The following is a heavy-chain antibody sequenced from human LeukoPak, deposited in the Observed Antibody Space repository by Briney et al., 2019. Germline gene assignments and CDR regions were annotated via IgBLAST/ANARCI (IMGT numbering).Heavy chain of an antibody. CDR3: AKQKVGGTVIRYFDY. CDR2: IGSRGDST. J-gene: IGHJ4*02. D-gene: IGHD1-26*01. V-gene: IGHV3-23*01. Sequence: GGSLRLSCAASGFTFSSYARNWVRQAPGKGLECVSAIGSRGDSTYYAGSVKGRFTISRDSSKNTLYLQIDSLRVEDTAVYYCAKQKVGGTVIRYFDYWGQGTLATVSS. CDR1: GFTFSSYA.